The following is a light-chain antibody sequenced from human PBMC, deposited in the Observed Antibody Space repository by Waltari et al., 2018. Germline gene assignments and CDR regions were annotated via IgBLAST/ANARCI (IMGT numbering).Light chain of an antibody. Sequence: EAVLTQSPGTLSLSPGERVTLSCRASQSVSSSYLAWYQQKPGQAPRLLIYATSTRATGIPDRFSGSGSGTDFTLTISRLEPEDFAVYYCQQFGNSVVTFGGGAKVEIK. CDR1: QSVSSSY. J-gene: IGKJ4*01. V-gene: IGKV3-20*01. CDR2: ATS. CDR3: QQFGNSVVT.